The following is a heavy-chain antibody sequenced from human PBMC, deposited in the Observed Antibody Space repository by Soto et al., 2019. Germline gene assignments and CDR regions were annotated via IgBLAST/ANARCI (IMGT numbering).Heavy chain of an antibody. J-gene: IGHJ6*02. CDR2: INAGNGNT. D-gene: IGHD3-10*01. V-gene: IGHV1-3*01. CDR1: GYTFTSYA. CDR3: AAPYGSGSYPYYYGMDV. Sequence: ASVKVSCKASGYTFTSYAMHWVRPAPGQRLEWMGWINAGNGNTKYSQKFQGRVTITRDTSASTAYMELSSLRSEDTAVYYCAAPYGSGSYPYYYGMDVWGQGTTVTVS.